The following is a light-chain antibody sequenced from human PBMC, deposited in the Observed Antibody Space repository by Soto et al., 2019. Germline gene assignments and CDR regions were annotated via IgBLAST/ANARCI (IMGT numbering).Light chain of an antibody. V-gene: IGKV3-11*01. CDR3: QQRSNWPPTWT. CDR1: QSVSSY. CDR2: DAS. J-gene: IGKJ1*01. Sequence: EIVLSQSPATLSLSPGERATLSCRASQSVSSYLAWYQHIPGQAPRLLIYDASKRAIGIPARFSGSGSGTDFTLTISSLEPEDFAVYYCQQRSNWPPTWTFGQGTKVEVK.